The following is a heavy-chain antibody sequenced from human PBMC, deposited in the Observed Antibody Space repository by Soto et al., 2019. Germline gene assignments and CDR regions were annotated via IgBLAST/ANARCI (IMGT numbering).Heavy chain of an antibody. Sequence: QVQLVESGGGVVQPGRSLRLSCAASGFTFSSYGMHWVRQAPGKGLEWVAVIWYDGSNKYYADSVKGRFTISRDNSKNTLYLQMNSLRAEDTAVYYCASEAGSYAAFDIWGQGTMVTVSS. J-gene: IGHJ3*02. D-gene: IGHD1-26*01. CDR3: ASEAGSYAAFDI. CDR2: IWYDGSNK. V-gene: IGHV3-33*01. CDR1: GFTFSSYG.